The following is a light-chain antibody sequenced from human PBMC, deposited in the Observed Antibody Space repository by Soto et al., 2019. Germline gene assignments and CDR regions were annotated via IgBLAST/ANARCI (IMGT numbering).Light chain of an antibody. J-gene: IGKJ4*01. CDR2: DAS. CDR3: QQYDNLPLT. CDR1: QDISNY. V-gene: IGKV1-33*01. Sequence: IQMTQSPSSLSASVGDRVTITCQASQDISNYLNWYQQKPGKAPKLLIYDASNLETGVPSRFSGSGSGTDFTFTISSLQPEDIATYYCQQYDNLPLTCGGGTKV.